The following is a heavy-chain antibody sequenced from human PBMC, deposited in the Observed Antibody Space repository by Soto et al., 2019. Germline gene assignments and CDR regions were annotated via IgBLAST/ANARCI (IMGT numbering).Heavy chain of an antibody. Sequence: QITLKESGPTLVKPTQTLTLTCTFSGFSLSTSEVGVGWIRQPPGKALQWLALIYWDDDKRYSPSLKSRLTITKDTSKTQVVLTMPNMEPVDTATYYCAHAPGIAVTANWFDPWGQGILVTVSS. CDR3: AHAPGIAVTANWFDP. J-gene: IGHJ5*02. CDR1: GFSLSTSEVG. D-gene: IGHD6-19*01. V-gene: IGHV2-5*02. CDR2: IYWDDDK.